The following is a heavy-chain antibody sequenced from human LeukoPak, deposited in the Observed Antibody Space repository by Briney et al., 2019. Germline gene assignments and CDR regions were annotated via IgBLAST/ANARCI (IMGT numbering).Heavy chain of an antibody. CDR1: GFTFSSYS. CDR3: ARVRTDDWFDP. Sequence: GSLRLSCAASGFTFSSYSMNWVRQPPGKGLEWIGYIYYSGSTNYNPSLKSRVTISVDTSENQFSLKLSSVTAADTAVYYCARVRTDDWFDPWGQGTLVTVSS. J-gene: IGHJ5*02. V-gene: IGHV4-59*01. CDR2: IYYSGST.